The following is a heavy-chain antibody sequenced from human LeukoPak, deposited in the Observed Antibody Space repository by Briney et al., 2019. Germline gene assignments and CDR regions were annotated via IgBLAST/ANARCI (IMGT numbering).Heavy chain of an antibody. CDR2: ISSSSSYI. Sequence: GGSLRLSCAASGFTFSSYSMNWVRQAPGKGLEWVSFISSSSSYIYYADSVRGRFTISRDNAKNSLYLQMNSLRAEDTAVYYCARGPSPTNFDYWGQGTLVTVSS. CDR1: GFTFSSYS. J-gene: IGHJ4*02. V-gene: IGHV3-21*01. D-gene: IGHD5-12*01. CDR3: ARGPSPTNFDY.